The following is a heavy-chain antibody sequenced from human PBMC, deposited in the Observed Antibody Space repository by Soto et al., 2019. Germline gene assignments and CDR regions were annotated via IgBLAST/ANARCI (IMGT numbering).Heavy chain of an antibody. J-gene: IGHJ4*02. CDR2: IKSKTDGETT. CDR1: GFTFNNAW. D-gene: IGHD1-1*01. CDR3: TTNVHRTHINYFDY. V-gene: IGHV3-15*07. Sequence: PGGSLRLSCAASGFTFNNAWMNWVRQAPGKGLEWVGRIKSKTDGETTDYAAPVKGRFIISRDDSKNTLYLQMNSLKTEDTAVYYCTTNVHRTHINYFDYWGQGTLVTVSS.